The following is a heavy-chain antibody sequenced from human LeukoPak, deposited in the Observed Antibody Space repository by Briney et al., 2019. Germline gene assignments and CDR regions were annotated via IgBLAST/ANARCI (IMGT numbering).Heavy chain of an antibody. J-gene: IGHJ4*02. CDR1: GVTFSNYA. V-gene: IGHV3-23*01. D-gene: IGHD3-16*02. CDR3: AKDSRNMITFGGVIPD. CDR2: INGAGSNT. Sequence: GGSLRLSCAASGVTFSNYAMTWVRQAPGKGLEWVSSINGAGSNTYYADSVKGRFTISRDNSRNTLYLQINSLRAEDTAVYYCAKDSRNMITFGGVIPDWGQGTLVTVSS.